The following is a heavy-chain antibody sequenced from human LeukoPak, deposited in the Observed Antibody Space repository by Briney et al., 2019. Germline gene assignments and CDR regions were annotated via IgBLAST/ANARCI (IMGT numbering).Heavy chain of an antibody. J-gene: IGHJ6*03. CDR3: AKDGATTPYYHFYMDV. D-gene: IGHD3-16*01. CDR1: GFTFSSYW. V-gene: IGHV3-7*03. Sequence: GGSLRLSCVASGFTFSSYWMSWVRQAPGKGLEWVANIKEDGSAKFYADSVKGRFTISRDNAKNSLYLQLDSLRAEDTAVYFCAKDGATTPYYHFYMDVWGKGTTVTVSS. CDR2: IKEDGSAK.